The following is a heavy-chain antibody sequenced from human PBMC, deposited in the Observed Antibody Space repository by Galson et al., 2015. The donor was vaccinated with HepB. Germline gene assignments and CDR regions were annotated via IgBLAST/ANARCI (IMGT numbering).Heavy chain of an antibody. J-gene: IGHJ4*02. V-gene: IGHV3-33*01. CDR3: ARDQPINQRPLDY. D-gene: IGHD1-14*01. CDR1: GFTFSSYG. CDR2: IWYDGSNK. Sequence: SLRLSCAASGFTFSSYGMHWVRQAPGKGLEWVAVIWYDGSNKYYADSVKGRFTISRDNSKNTLYLQMNSLRAEDTAVYYCARDQPINQRPLDYWGQGTLVTVSS.